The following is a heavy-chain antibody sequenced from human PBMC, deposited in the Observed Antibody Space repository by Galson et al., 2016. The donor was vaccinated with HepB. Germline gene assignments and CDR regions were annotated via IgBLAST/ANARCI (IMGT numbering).Heavy chain of an antibody. CDR2: IYYSGST. V-gene: IGHV4-31*03. D-gene: IGHD2-2*03. J-gene: IGHJ6*02. CDR3: ASMDLRIGMDV. CDR1: GGSLSSGGYY. Sequence: TLSLTCTVSGGSLSSGGYYWSWIRQHPGKGLEWIGYIYYSGSTYYNPSLTGRVIMSVDTSKNQFSLKLSSVTAADTAVYYCASMDLRIGMDVWGQGTTVTVSS.